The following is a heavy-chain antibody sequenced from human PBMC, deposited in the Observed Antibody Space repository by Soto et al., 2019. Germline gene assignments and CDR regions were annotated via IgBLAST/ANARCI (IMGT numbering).Heavy chain of an antibody. CDR1: GGSIRGVGYS. Sequence: SETLSLTCAVSGGSIRGVGYSWSWIRQPPGKGLEWIGYIYHSGSTYYNPSLKSRVTISVDRSKNQFSLKLSSVTAADTAVYYCARVPGPWGQGTLVTVSS. CDR2: IYHSGST. V-gene: IGHV4-30-2*01. CDR3: ARVPGP. J-gene: IGHJ5*02.